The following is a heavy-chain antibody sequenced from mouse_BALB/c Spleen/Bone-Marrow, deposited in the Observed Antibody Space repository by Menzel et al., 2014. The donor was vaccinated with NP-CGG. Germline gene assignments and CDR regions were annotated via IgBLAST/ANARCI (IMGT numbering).Heavy chain of an antibody. D-gene: IGHD2-2*01. Sequence: ESGPGLVKPSQSLSLTCSVTGYSITSGYYWNWIRQFPGNKLEWMGYISYDGSNNYNPSLKNRISITRDTSKNQFFLRLNSVTTEDTATYYCARADYGYDYAMDYWGQGTSVTVSS. J-gene: IGHJ4*01. V-gene: IGHV3-6*02. CDR1: GYSITSGYY. CDR3: ARADYGYDYAMDY. CDR2: ISYDGSN.